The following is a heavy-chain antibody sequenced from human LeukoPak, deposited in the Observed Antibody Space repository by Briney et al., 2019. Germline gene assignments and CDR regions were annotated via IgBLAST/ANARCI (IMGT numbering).Heavy chain of an antibody. Sequence: SETLSLTCTVSGGSISSYYWSWIRQPAGKGLEWIGRIYTSGSTNYNPSLKSRVTMSVDTSKNQFSLKLSSVTAADTAVYYCARYGTVVVPAAPTGRYCYFDLWGRGTLVTVSS. CDR2: IYTSGST. CDR3: ARYGTVVVPAAPTGRYCYFDL. J-gene: IGHJ2*01. CDR1: GGSISSYY. V-gene: IGHV4-4*07. D-gene: IGHD2-2*01.